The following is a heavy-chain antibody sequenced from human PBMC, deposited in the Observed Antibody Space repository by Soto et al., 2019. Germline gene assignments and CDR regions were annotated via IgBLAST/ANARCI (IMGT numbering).Heavy chain of an antibody. CDR3: AREDILGARSFDY. D-gene: IGHD1-26*01. V-gene: IGHV3-48*02. Sequence: GGSLRLSCAASGFTFSGYSMNWVRQAPGKGLEWISYISSGSKTIFYADSVKGRFSISRDNAKNSQYLQTNSLRDEDTAVYFCAREDILGARSFDYWGQGTLVTVSS. CDR1: GFTFSGYS. J-gene: IGHJ4*02. CDR2: ISSGSKTI.